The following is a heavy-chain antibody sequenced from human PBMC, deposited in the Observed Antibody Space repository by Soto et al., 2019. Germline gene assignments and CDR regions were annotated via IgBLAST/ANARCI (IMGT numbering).Heavy chain of an antibody. CDR3: ARGAARPPTHWFDP. CDR2: ISAYNGNT. Sequence: ASVKVSCKASCYTFTSYGISWVRQAPGQGLEWMGWISAYNGNTNYAQKLQGRVTMTTDTSTSTAYMELRSLRSDDTAVYYCARGAARPPTHWFDPWGQGTLVTVSS. CDR1: CYTFTSYG. D-gene: IGHD6-6*01. J-gene: IGHJ5*02. V-gene: IGHV1-18*01.